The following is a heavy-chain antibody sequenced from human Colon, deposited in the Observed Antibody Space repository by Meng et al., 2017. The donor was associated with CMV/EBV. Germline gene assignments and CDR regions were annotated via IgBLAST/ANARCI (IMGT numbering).Heavy chain of an antibody. J-gene: IGHJ4*02. CDR1: GYSFTSYW. CDR2: IYPGDSDT. CDR3: ARRKTGYSSSWYNFDY. Sequence: GGSLRLSCKGSGYSFTSYWSGWVRQMPGKGLEWMGIIYPGDSDTRYSPSFQGQVTISADKSISTAYLQWSSLKASDTAMYYCARRKTGYSSSWYNFDYWGQGTLVTVSS. V-gene: IGHV5-51*01. D-gene: IGHD6-13*01.